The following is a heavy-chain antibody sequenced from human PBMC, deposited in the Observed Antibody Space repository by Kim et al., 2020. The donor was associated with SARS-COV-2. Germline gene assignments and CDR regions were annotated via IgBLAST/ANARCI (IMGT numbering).Heavy chain of an antibody. J-gene: IGHJ3*02. Sequence: SETLSLTCTVSGGSISSSSYYWGWIRQPPGKGLEWIGSIYYSGSTYYNPSLKSRVTISVDTSKNQFSLKLSSVTAADTAVYYCARGGADITMIVVVMGNAFDIWGQGTMVTVSS. CDR3: ARGGADITMIVVVMGNAFDI. CDR2: IYYSGST. D-gene: IGHD3-22*01. V-gene: IGHV4-39*07. CDR1: GGSISSSSYY.